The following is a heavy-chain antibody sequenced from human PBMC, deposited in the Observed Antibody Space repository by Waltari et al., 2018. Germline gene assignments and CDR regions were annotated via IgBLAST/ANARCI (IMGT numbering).Heavy chain of an antibody. V-gene: IGHV3-15*01. CDR3: TTAPMPD. CDR1: GFTFSHAW. Sequence: EVQLVESGGGLVEPGGSLRLSCVASGFTFSHAWINWVRQAPGKGLGGVGRMRSRSDGGTADYAAPVKGRFTISRDDSKDTLYLQMNNLRPEDTAVYYCTTAPMPDWGQGTLVTVSS. CDR2: MRSRSDGGTA. D-gene: IGHD2-2*01. J-gene: IGHJ4*02.